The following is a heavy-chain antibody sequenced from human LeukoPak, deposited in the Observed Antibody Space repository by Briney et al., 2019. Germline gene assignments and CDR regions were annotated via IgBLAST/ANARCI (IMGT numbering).Heavy chain of an antibody. Sequence: GGSLRLSCAASGFTFSDYYMSWIRQAPGKGLEWVSYISSSGSTIYYADSVKGRFTISRDNAKNSLYLQMNSLRAEDTAVYYCARTYSSSSGRAFDIWGQGTMVTVSS. V-gene: IGHV3-11*04. D-gene: IGHD6-13*01. CDR2: ISSSGSTI. CDR1: GFTFSDYY. CDR3: ARTYSSSSGRAFDI. J-gene: IGHJ3*02.